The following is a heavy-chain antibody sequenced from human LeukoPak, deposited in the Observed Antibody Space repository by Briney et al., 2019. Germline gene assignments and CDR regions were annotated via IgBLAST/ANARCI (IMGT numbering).Heavy chain of an antibody. D-gene: IGHD7-27*01. V-gene: IGHV4-30-2*01. CDR1: GGSISSGGYY. CDR2: IYHSGST. J-gene: IGHJ4*02. Sequence: SETLSLTCTVSGGSISSGGYYWSWFRQPPGKGLEWIGYIYHSGSTYYNPSLKSRVTISVDRSKNQFSLKLSSVTAADTAVYYCARERLGKAPFDYWGQGTLVTVSS. CDR3: ARERLGKAPFDY.